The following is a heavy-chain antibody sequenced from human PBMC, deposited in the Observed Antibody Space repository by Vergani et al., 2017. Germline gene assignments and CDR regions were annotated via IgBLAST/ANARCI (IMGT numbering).Heavy chain of an antibody. CDR3: ARATVGSYYKGQTDYYYYMDV. D-gene: IGHD1-26*01. V-gene: IGHV3-21*01. CDR2: ISSSSSYI. J-gene: IGHJ6*03. Sequence: VQLVESGGGLVKPGGSLRLSCAASGFTFSSYSMNWVRQAPGKGLEWVSSISSSSSYIYYADSVKGRFTISRDNAKNSLYLQMNSLRAEDTAVYYCARATVGSYYKGQTDYYYYMDVWGKGTTVTVSS. CDR1: GFTFSSYS.